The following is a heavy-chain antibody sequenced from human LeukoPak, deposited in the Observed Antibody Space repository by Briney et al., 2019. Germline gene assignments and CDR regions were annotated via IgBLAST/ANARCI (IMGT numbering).Heavy chain of an antibody. Sequence: GASVKVSCKASGYTFTSYYMHWVRQAPGQGLEWMGIINPSGGSTSYAQKFQGRVTMTRDTSTSTVYMELSSLRSEDTAVYYCASPYSSSWIGGKVYGMDVWGQGTTVTVSS. J-gene: IGHJ6*02. CDR1: GYTFTSYY. V-gene: IGHV1-46*01. D-gene: IGHD6-13*01. CDR3: ASPYSSSWIGGKVYGMDV. CDR2: INPSGGST.